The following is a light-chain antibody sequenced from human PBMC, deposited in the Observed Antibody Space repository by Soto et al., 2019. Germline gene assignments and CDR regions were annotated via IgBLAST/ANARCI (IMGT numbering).Light chain of an antibody. CDR3: CSYAASVL. V-gene: IGLV2-11*01. Sequence: QSALTQPRSVSGSPGQSVTISCTGSSSDVGDYNYVSWYQQHPGKAPNLMIYDVSQRPSGVPDRFSGSKSGNTASLTISGLQAEDEADYYCCSYAASVLFGGGTQLTVL. CDR1: SSDVGDYNY. J-gene: IGLJ2*01. CDR2: DVS.